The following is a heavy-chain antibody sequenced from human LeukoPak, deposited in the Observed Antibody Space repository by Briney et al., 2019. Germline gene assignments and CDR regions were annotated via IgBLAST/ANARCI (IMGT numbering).Heavy chain of an antibody. Sequence: PSETLSLTCTVSGGSISSYYWSWIRQPPGKGLEWIGYIYYSGSTNYNPPLKSRVTISVDTSKHQFSLKLRSVTAADTAVYYCARGYDFWSGYGNWFDPWGQGTLVSVSS. CDR2: IYYSGST. CDR1: GGSISSYY. V-gene: IGHV4-59*08. J-gene: IGHJ5*02. CDR3: ARGYDFWSGYGNWFDP. D-gene: IGHD3-3*01.